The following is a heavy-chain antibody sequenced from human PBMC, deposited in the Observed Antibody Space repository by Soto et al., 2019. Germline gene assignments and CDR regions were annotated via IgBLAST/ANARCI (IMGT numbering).Heavy chain of an antibody. CDR1: GGSVSSGNYY. CDR2: IYYSGST. J-gene: IGHJ5*02. V-gene: IGHV4-61*01. Sequence: SETLSLTCTVSGGSVSSGNYYWSWIRQPPGKGLEWIGYIYYSGSTNYNPSLKSRVTISVDTSKNQFSLKMSSVTAADTAVYYCARRAYSSGWDNWFDPWGQGTLVTVSS. D-gene: IGHD6-19*01. CDR3: ARRAYSSGWDNWFDP.